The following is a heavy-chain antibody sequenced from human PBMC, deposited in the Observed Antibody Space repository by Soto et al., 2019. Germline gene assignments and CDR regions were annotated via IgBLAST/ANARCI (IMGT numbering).Heavy chain of an antibody. Sequence: QVQLVQSGPEVKKPGASVKVSCKASGNTFASHGFSWVRQAPGQGLEWMGWISGFNGQTNYALKFQGRVTLTTDTSTSTAYMALRSLRSNDKAVYFCARVDPRGVAVVRDYWGQGTLVTVSS. V-gene: IGHV1-18*01. CDR2: ISGFNGQT. J-gene: IGHJ4*02. CDR1: GNTFASHG. D-gene: IGHD3-10*01. CDR3: ARVDPRGVAVVRDY.